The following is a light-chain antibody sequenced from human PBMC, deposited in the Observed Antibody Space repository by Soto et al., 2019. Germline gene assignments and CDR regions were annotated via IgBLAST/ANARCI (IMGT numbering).Light chain of an antibody. V-gene: IGLV1-44*01. CDR3: AAWDDSLKGPA. Sequence: QLVLNQPPSASGAPGQRVTISCSGSRSNIGSQVVQWFQHLPGTAPKLLIQNNSERPSGVPDRFSGSKSGTSDSLAISGLQSEDEADYHCAAWDDSLKGPAFGGGTQLPVL. CDR2: NNS. J-gene: IGLJ2*01. CDR1: RSNIGSQV.